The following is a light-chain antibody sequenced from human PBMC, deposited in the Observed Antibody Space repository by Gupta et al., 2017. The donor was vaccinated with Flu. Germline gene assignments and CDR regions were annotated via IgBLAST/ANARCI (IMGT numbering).Light chain of an antibody. Sequence: QTVVTQEPSFSVSPGGTVTLTCGLSSGSVSTSYYPSWYQQTPGHAPRTLIVSTNTRSSGVPDRVSASFHGNNAAPNITGAQAEDDSDDYCVLSMGRGIFVFGGGTKMTVL. V-gene: IGLV8-61*01. J-gene: IGLJ3*02. CDR3: VLSMGRGIFV. CDR1: SGSVSTSYY. CDR2: STN.